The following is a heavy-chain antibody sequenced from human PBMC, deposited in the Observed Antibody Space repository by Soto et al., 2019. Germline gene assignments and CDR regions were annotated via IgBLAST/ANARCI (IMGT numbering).Heavy chain of an antibody. CDR3: ARYGDGDYTLWYFDL. J-gene: IGHJ2*01. Sequence: GESLKISCKGSGYSFTNYWIGWVRQMPGKGLEWMGIIYPGNSDTRYSPSFQGQVTISAEKSISTAYLQWGSLKASDTAMYYCARYGDGDYTLWYFDLWGRGTLVTVSS. V-gene: IGHV5-51*01. CDR1: GYSFTNYW. CDR2: IYPGNSDT. D-gene: IGHD4-17*01.